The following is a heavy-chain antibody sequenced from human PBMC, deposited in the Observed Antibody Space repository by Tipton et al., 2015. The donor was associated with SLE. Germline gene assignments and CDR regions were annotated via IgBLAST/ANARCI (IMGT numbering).Heavy chain of an antibody. J-gene: IGHJ4*02. V-gene: IGHV3-74*01. CDR3: AKDFDGYNGFDF. CDR2: IDANGRST. D-gene: IGHD5-24*01. Sequence: SLRLSCAASGFTFTDYWMHWVCQAPGKGLLWVSRIDANGRSTGYADSVRGRFTISRDNAKNSLYLQMNSLRPEDTALYYCAKDFDGYNGFDFWGQGTLVTVSS. CDR1: GFTFTDYW.